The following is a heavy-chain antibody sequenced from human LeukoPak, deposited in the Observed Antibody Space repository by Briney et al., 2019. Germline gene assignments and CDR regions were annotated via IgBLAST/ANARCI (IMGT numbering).Heavy chain of an antibody. V-gene: IGHV4-39*01. CDR3: ARQRPGSYDFWSGYYLSVFDY. D-gene: IGHD3-3*01. CDR1: GGSFSGYY. J-gene: IGHJ4*02. Sequence: SETLSLTCAVYGGSFSGYYWGWIRQPPGKGLEWIGSIYYSGSTYYNPSLKSRVTISVDTSKNQFSLKLSSVTAADTAVYYCARQRPGSYDFWSGYYLSVFDYWGRGTLVTVSS. CDR2: IYYSGST.